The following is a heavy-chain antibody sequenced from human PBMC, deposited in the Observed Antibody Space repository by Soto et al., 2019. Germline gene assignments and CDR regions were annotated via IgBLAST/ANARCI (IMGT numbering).Heavy chain of an antibody. CDR2: INTDGSVA. CDR1: GLTFRSYW. J-gene: IGHJ5*01. CDR3: VWESQLHRLES. Sequence: PGWSLRLSCAASGLTFRSYWMHWVRQAPGKGLVWVSRINTDGSVAMYVDSVKGRFTISRDNATNSLYLHMNSLRAEDTAVYYCVWESQLHRLESWGPGTRATVSS. V-gene: IGHV3-74*03. D-gene: IGHD1-26*01.